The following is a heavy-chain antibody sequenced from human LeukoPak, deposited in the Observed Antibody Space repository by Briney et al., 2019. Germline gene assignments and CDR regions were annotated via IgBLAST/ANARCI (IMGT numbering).Heavy chain of an antibody. J-gene: IGHJ4*02. CDR1: GFTFSSYW. CDR2: INTDGSIT. CDR3: ARDRGPRTGFMVREAYDY. Sequence: GGSLRLSCAASGFTFSSYWMSWVRQAPGKGLVWVSRINTDGSITNYADSVKGRFSISRDNAKNTLYLQMSSLRAEDTAVYYCARDRGPRTGFMVREAYDYWGQGTLVTVSS. V-gene: IGHV3-74*01. D-gene: IGHD3-10*01.